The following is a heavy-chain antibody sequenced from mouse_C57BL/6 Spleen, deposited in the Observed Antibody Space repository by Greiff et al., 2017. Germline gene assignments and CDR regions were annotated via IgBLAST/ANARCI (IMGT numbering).Heavy chain of an antibody. V-gene: IGHV1-74*01. CDR1: GYTFTSYW. CDR3: AIGGTTYWAWFAY. CDR2: IHPSDSDT. D-gene: IGHD5-5*01. J-gene: IGHJ3*01. Sequence: QVQLKQPGAELVKPGASVKVSCKASGYTFTSYWMHWVKQRPGQGLEWIGRIHPSDSDTNYNQKFKGKATLTVDTSSSTAYMQLSSLTSEDSAVYYCAIGGTTYWAWFAYWGQGTLVTVSA.